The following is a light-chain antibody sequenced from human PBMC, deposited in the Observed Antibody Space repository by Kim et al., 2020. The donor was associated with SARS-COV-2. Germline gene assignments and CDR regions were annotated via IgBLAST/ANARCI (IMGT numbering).Light chain of an antibody. J-gene: IGKJ4*01. CDR2: AAC. Sequence: ASVGDRVTITCRASQAISSWLAWYQQKPGNAPNLLIYAACSLQSGVPSRFSGSGSETNFTLTITSLQPEDFATYYCQQASSFPLTFGRGTKVDIK. CDR1: QAISSW. V-gene: IGKV1-12*01. CDR3: QQASSFPLT.